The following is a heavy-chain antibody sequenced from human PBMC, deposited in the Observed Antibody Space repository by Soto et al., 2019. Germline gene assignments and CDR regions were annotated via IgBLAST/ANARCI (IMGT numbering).Heavy chain of an antibody. D-gene: IGHD2-2*01. CDR3: ARDSAPALYDY. CDR1: GGSVSRGSYY. V-gene: IGHV4-61*01. Sequence: QVQLQESGPGLVKPSETLSLTCTVSGGSVSRGSYYWSWIRQPPGKGLEWIGYIYYSGSTNYNPSLKSRVTLSVETSKNQFSLKLSSVTAADTAVYYCARDSAPALYDYWGQGTLVTVSS. CDR2: IYYSGST. J-gene: IGHJ4*02.